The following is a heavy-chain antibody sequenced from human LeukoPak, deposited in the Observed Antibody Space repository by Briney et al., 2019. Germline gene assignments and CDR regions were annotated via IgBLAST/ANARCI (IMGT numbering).Heavy chain of an antibody. Sequence: GGSLRLSCAASGFTFSSYSMNWVRQAPGKGLEWVSYISSSSSTIYYADSVRGRFTISRDSAKNSLYLQMNSLRAEDTAVYYCVRDRYDYVWGSYRYTFDYWGQGTLVTVSS. CDR1: GFTFSSYS. CDR3: VRDRYDYVWGSYRYTFDY. J-gene: IGHJ4*02. D-gene: IGHD3-16*02. V-gene: IGHV3-48*01. CDR2: ISSSSSTI.